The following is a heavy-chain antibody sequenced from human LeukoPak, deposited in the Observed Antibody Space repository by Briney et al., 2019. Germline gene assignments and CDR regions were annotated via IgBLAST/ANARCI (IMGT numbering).Heavy chain of an antibody. CDR1: GYTFTSYY. D-gene: IGHD2-15*01. J-gene: IGHJ4*02. Sequence: GASVKVSCKASGYTFTSYYMHWLRQAPGQGLEWMGIINPSGGSTSYAQKFQGRVTMTRDTSTSTAYMELSSLRSEDTAVYYCARLGVVPDYFDYWGQGTLVTVSS. V-gene: IGHV1-46*01. CDR2: INPSGGST. CDR3: ARLGVVPDYFDY.